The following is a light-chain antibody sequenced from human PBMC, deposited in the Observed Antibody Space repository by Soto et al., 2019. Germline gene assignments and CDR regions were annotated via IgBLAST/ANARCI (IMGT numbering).Light chain of an antibody. CDR3: DSDTSSSVDV. V-gene: IGLV2-14*01. J-gene: IGLJ1*01. Sequence: QSALTQPASVSGSPGQSITISCTGTSSDVGGYKYVSWYQQHPGKAPKLMIYDVSNRPSGVANRFSGSKSGNTASLTNSGLQAEDEADYYCDSDTSSSVDVFGAGTKLTVL. CDR2: DVS. CDR1: SSDVGGYKY.